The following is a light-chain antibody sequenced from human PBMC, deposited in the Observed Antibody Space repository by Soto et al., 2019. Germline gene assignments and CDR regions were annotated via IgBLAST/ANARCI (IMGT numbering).Light chain of an antibody. CDR3: QQHNDWPPST. CDR2: GAS. V-gene: IGKV3-15*01. CDR1: QSVRDN. J-gene: IGKJ2*01. Sequence: ETLLTQSPATLSVSPGERVTLSCRASQSVRDNLAWYQQKPGQAPRLLIYGASTRAPGIPDRLSGSGFGTEFSLSISRLQSEDFAVYYCQQHNDWPPSTFGQGTKLDIK.